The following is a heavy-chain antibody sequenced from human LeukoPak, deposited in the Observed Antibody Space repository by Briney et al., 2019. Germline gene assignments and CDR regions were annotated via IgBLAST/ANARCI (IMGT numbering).Heavy chain of an antibody. CDR3: ASLRRDSSGWYYFDY. CDR1: GFTFSSYW. V-gene: IGHV3-7*01. J-gene: IGHJ4*02. CDR2: IKRDGSEK. D-gene: IGHD6-19*01. Sequence: GGSLRLSCAASGFTFSSYWMSWVRQAPGKGLEWVANIKRDGSEKYYVDSVKGRFTISRDNAKNSLYLQMDSLRAEDTAVYYCASLRRDSSGWYYFDYWGQGTLVTVSS.